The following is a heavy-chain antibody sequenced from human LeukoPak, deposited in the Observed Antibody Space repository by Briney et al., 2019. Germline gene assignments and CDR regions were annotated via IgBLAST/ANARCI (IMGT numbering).Heavy chain of an antibody. V-gene: IGHV3-23*01. J-gene: IGHJ3*01. D-gene: IGHD3-22*01. Sequence: GGSLRLSCAASGFTFSSYAMSWVRQAPGKGLEGVSAISGSGGSTYYADSVKGRFTISRDNSKNTLYLQMNSLRAEDTAVYYCAKDRFYDSSGYKDAFWGQGTMVTVSS. CDR3: AKDRFYDSSGYKDAF. CDR1: GFTFSSYA. CDR2: ISGSGGST.